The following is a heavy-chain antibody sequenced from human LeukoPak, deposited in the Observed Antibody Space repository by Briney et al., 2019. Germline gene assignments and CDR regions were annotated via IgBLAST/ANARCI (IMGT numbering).Heavy chain of an antibody. V-gene: IGHV3-64*01. J-gene: IGHJ4*02. CDR3: ARENDGFDTAMVPDY. CDR2: ISSNGGST. CDR1: GFTFSSYS. D-gene: IGHD5-18*01. Sequence: GESLRLSCAASGFTFSSYSMHWVRQAPGKGLEYVSAISSNGGSTYYATSVKGRFAISRDNSKNTLYLQMGSLRAEDMAVYYCARENDGFDTAMVPDYWGQGTLVTVSS.